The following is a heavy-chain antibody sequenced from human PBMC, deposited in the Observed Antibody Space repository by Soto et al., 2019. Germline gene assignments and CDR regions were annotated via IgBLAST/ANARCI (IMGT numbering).Heavy chain of an antibody. CDR2: IYYSGST. CDR3: ARALESPSGFWSGYFDY. D-gene: IGHD3-3*01. J-gene: IGHJ4*02. Sequence: PSETLSLTCTVSGGCISSGGYYWSWIRQHPGKGLEWIGYIYYSGSTYYNPSLKSRVTISVDTSKNQFSLKLSSVTAADTAVYYCARALESPSGFWSGYFDYWGQGTLVTVSS. V-gene: IGHV4-31*03. CDR1: GGCISSGGYY.